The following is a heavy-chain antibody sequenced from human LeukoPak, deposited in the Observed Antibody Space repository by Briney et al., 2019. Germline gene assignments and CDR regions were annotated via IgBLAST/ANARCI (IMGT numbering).Heavy chain of an antibody. V-gene: IGHV4-61*01. CDR1: GGSISSSSYY. J-gene: IGHJ6*02. Sequence: SSETLSLTCTVSGGSISSSSYYWGWIRQPPGKGLEWIGYIYYSGSTNYNPSLKSRVTISVDTSKNQFSLKLSSVTAADTAVYYCARDSYGMDVWGQGTTVTVSS. CDR2: IYYSGST. CDR3: ARDSYGMDV.